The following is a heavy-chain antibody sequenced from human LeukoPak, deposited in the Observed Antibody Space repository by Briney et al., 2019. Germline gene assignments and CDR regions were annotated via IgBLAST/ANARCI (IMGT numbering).Heavy chain of an antibody. D-gene: IGHD6-19*01. CDR3: ATVASGWYPGY. CDR1: GGSISSYY. Sequence: SETLSLTCTVSGGSISSYYWSWIRQPPGKGLEWIGYIDSSGITNYNSSLNSRVTISLDTSQNQFSLKLNSVTAADTAVYYCATVASGWYPGYWGQGALVTVAS. V-gene: IGHV4-59*01. CDR2: IDSSGIT. J-gene: IGHJ4*02.